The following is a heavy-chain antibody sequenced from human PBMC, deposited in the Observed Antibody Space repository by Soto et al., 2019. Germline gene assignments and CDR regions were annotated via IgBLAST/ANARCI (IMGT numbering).Heavy chain of an antibody. CDR2: ISAYNGNT. CDR1: GYTFTSYG. J-gene: IGHJ6*02. Sequence: GASVKVSCKASGYTFTSYGISWVRQAPGQGLEWMGWISAYNGNTNYAQKLQGRVTMTTDTSTSTAYMELRSLRSDDTAVYYCARDQRSYSSGWYDSAQYYYGMDVWGQGTTVTVSS. D-gene: IGHD6-19*01. CDR3: ARDQRSYSSGWYDSAQYYYGMDV. V-gene: IGHV1-18*01.